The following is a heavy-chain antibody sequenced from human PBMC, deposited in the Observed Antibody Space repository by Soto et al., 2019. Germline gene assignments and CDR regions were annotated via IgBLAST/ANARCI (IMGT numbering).Heavy chain of an antibody. CDR2: ISSTGDNI. Sequence: SLRLSCAASGFTVRSNYMSWVRQAPGRGLEWVSYISSTGDNIYYADSVKGRFTISRDNAKNSLYLQMNSLRVDDTAVYYCARSRWDYWGQGTLVTVSS. CDR3: ARSRWDY. V-gene: IGHV3-11*04. D-gene: IGHD2-15*01. CDR1: GFTVRSNY. J-gene: IGHJ4*02.